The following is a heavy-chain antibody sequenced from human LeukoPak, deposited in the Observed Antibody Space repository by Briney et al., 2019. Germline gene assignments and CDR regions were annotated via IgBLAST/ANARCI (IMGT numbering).Heavy chain of an antibody. CDR1: GGSISSYY. J-gene: IGHJ5*02. CDR2: IYYSGST. V-gene: IGHV4-59*01. CDR3: ASTPYDFWSGYYTGMSDP. D-gene: IGHD3-3*01. Sequence: SETLSLTCTVSGGSISSYYWSWIRQPPGKGLEWIGYIYYSGSTNYNPSLKSRVTISVDTSKNQFSLKLSSVTAADTAVYYCASTPYDFWSGYYTGMSDPWGQGTLVTVSS.